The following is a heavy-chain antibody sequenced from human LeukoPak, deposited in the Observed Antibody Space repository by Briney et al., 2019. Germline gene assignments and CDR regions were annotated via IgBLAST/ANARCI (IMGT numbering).Heavy chain of an antibody. J-gene: IGHJ4*02. Sequence: SETLSLTCSVSGAPVSSGGYSWSWIRQPPGKGLEWIGYIYHSGSTYYNPSLKSRVTISVDRSKNQFSLKLSSVTAADTAVYYCARAAARPYYFDYWGQGTLVTVSS. CDR3: ARAAARPYYFDY. V-gene: IGHV4-30-2*01. D-gene: IGHD6-6*01. CDR2: IYHSGST. CDR1: GAPVSSGGYS.